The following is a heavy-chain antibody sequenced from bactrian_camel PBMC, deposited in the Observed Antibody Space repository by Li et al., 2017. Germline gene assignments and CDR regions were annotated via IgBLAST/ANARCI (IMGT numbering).Heavy chain of an antibody. Sequence: VQLVESGGGSVQAGGSLTLSCTSSRPIHCMGWYRQAPGKQREWVAAAFRGTTTEYLADNVKGRFTLSQDNAKNAVALKMTNVKPEDTAMYYCAAGSGVILPLDSKDYGLWGQGTQVTVS. D-gene: IGHD2*01. CDR1: RPIHC. CDR3: AAGSGVILPLDSKDYGL. J-gene: IGHJ4*01. CDR2: AFRGTTTE. V-gene: IGHV3S53*01.